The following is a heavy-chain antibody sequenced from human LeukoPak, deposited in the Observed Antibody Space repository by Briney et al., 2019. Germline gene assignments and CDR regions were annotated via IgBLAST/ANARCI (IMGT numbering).Heavy chain of an antibody. CDR2: IYHSGST. D-gene: IGHD6-19*01. V-gene: IGHV4-38-2*02. J-gene: IGHJ4*02. Sequence: SETLSLTCTVSGYSISSGYYWGWIRQPPGKGLEWIGSIYHSGSTYYNPSLKSRVTISVDTSKNQFSLKLSSVTAADTAVYYCARDPGGIAVAEIDYWGQGTLVTVSS. CDR3: ARDPGGIAVAEIDY. CDR1: GYSISSGYY.